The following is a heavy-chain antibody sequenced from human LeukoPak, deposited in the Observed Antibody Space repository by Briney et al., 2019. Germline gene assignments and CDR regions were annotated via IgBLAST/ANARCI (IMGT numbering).Heavy chain of an antibody. V-gene: IGHV3-30-3*01. CDR2: ISYDGSNK. CDR1: GFTFSSYA. CDR3: ARAYCSSTSCYPGYYYYGMDV. Sequence: GGSLRLSCAASGFTFSSYAMHWVRQAPGKGLEWVAVISYDGSNKYYADSVKGRFTISRDNSKNTLYLKMNSLRAEDTAVYYCARAYCSSTSCYPGYYYYGMDVWGQGTTVTVSS. J-gene: IGHJ6*02. D-gene: IGHD2-2*01.